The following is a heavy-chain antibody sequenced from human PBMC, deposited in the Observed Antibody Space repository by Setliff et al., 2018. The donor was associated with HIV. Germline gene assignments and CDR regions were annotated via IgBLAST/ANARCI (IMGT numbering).Heavy chain of an antibody. Sequence: SETLSLTCTVSGDSVSSVGHYWSWIRQHPVKGLEWIGYIYYSGTTYYNPSLKSRLIISIDTSRNQFSLKLSSVTAADTAVYFCARAHIAARPFDHWGQGTLVTVSS. CDR3: ARAHIAARPFDH. CDR1: GDSVSSVGHY. J-gene: IGHJ4*02. D-gene: IGHD6-6*01. CDR2: IYYSGTT. V-gene: IGHV4-31*03.